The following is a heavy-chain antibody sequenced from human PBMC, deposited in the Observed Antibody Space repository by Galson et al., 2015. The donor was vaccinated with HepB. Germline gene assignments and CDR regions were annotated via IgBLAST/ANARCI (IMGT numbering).Heavy chain of an antibody. CDR3: ARDLDMVRGVIGWFDP. J-gene: IGHJ5*02. Sequence: SVKVSCKASGYTLTSYYMHWVRQAPGQGLEWMGIINPSGGSTSYAQKFQGRVTMTRDTSTSTVYMELSSLRSEDTAVYYCARDLDMVRGVIGWFDPWGQGTLVTVSS. CDR1: GYTLTSYY. V-gene: IGHV1-46*03. CDR2: INPSGGST. D-gene: IGHD3-10*01.